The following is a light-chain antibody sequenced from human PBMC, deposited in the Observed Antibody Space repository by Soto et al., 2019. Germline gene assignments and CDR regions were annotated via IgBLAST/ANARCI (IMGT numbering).Light chain of an antibody. V-gene: IGLV4-69*01. CDR1: SGHSSYA. CDR3: QTWGTGL. J-gene: IGLJ2*01. Sequence: QLVLTQSPSASASLGASVKLTCTLSSGHSSYAIAWHQQQPEKGPRYLMKLNSDGSHSKGDGIPDRFSVSSSGAERYLTISSLQSEDEADYYCQTWGTGLFGGGTKLTVL. CDR2: LNSDGSH.